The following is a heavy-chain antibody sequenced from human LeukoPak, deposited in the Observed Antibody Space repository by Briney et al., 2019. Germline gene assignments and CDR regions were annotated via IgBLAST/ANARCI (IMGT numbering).Heavy chain of an antibody. J-gene: IGHJ4*02. D-gene: IGHD6-19*01. CDR1: GGSISSYY. CDR2: IYYSGST. V-gene: IGHV4-59*01. Sequence: SETLSLTCTVSGGSISSYYWSWLRQPPGKGLEWIGYIYYSGSTNYNPSLKGRVTISVDTSKNQFSLKLSSVTAADTAVYYCASSVAGTGVYYFDYWGQGTLVTVSS. CDR3: ASSVAGTGVYYFDY.